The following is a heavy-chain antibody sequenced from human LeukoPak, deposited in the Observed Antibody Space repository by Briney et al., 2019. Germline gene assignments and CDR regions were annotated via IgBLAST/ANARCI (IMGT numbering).Heavy chain of an antibody. CDR3: ARGGDILTGYCFDY. D-gene: IGHD3-9*01. Sequence: PSETLSLTCTVSGGSVSSGTYYWSWIRQPPGKGLEWSGYIYYSGNTEYNPSLKSRVTILLDTSKNQFSLKLSSVTAADTAVYYCARGGDILTGYCFDYWGQGTLVSVSS. CDR2: IYYSGNT. CDR1: GGSVSSGTYY. V-gene: IGHV4-61*01. J-gene: IGHJ4*02.